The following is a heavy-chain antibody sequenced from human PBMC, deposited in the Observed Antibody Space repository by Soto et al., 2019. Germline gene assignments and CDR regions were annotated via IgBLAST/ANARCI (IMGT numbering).Heavy chain of an antibody. V-gene: IGHV1-3*01. CDR2: INAGNGNT. J-gene: IGHJ6*02. D-gene: IGHD2-2*01. CDR1: GYTFTSYA. Sequence: ASVKVSCKASGYTFTSYAMHWVRQAPGQRLEWMGWINAGNGNTKYSQKFQGRVTITRDTSASTAYMELSSLRSEDTAVYYCARDLLYCSSTSCPKNYYYYYGMDVWGQGTTVTSP. CDR3: ARDLLYCSSTSCPKNYYYYYGMDV.